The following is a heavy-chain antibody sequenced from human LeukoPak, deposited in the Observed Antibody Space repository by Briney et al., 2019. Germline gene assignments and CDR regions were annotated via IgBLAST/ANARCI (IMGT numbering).Heavy chain of an antibody. J-gene: IGHJ4*02. Sequence: ASVKVSCKASGGTFSSYAISWVRQAPGQGLEWMGWISAYNGNTNYAQKLQGRVTMTTDTSTSTAYMELRSLRSDDTAVYYCARAKYSYGYNMDYWGQGTLVTVSS. CDR1: GGTFSSYA. D-gene: IGHD5-18*01. CDR3: ARAKYSYGYNMDY. V-gene: IGHV1-18*01. CDR2: ISAYNGNT.